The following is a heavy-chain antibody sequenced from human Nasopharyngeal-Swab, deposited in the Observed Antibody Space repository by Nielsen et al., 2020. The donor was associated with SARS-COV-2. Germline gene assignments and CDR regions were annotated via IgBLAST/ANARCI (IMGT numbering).Heavy chain of an antibody. CDR3: AKAPYLRGLDV. CDR2: ISGSGDTT. D-gene: IGHD2-21*01. Sequence: GGSLRLSCAASGFTFSSYAVSWVRQAPGKGLEWVSIISGSGDTTYYADSVNDRFTISRDNSKNTLYLQTNSLRVEDTAVYYCAKAPYLRGLDVWGQGTTVTVSS. V-gene: IGHV3-23*01. J-gene: IGHJ6*02. CDR1: GFTFSSYA.